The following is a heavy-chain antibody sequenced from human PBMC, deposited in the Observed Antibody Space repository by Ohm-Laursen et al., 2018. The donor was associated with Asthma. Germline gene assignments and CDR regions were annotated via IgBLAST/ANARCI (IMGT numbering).Heavy chain of an antibody. CDR2: IYYSGST. Sequence: GTLSLTCTVSGGSISSSSYYWGWIRQPPGKGLEWIGSIYYSGSTYYNPSLKSRVTISVDTSKNQFSLKLSSVTAADTAVYYCASYCTNGVCNIGATDYWGQGTLVTVSS. CDR3: ASYCTNGVCNIGATDY. D-gene: IGHD2-8*01. J-gene: IGHJ4*02. CDR1: GGSISSSSYY. V-gene: IGHV4-39*01.